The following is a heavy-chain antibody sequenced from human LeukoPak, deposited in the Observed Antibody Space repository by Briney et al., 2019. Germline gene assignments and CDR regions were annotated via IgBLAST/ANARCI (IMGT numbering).Heavy chain of an antibody. CDR3: AKGYYFDILSGYSSLDS. CDR1: GFTFSSYA. V-gene: IGHV3-30*04. CDR2: ISFDGTDA. D-gene: IGHD3-9*01. J-gene: IGHJ4*02. Sequence: GGSLRLSCAASGFTFSSYAIHWVRQAPGKGLEWVAVISFDGTDAFYADSVKGRFTISRDDSKNTLYLQMNSLSAEDTAAYYCAKGYYFDILSGYSSLDSWGQGARVTVSS.